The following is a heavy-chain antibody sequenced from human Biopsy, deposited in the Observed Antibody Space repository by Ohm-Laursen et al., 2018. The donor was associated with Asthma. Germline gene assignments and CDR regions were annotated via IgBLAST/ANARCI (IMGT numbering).Heavy chain of an antibody. D-gene: IGHD3-16*02. J-gene: IGHJ5*02. Sequence: SLRLSCAASGFTFKAYGIHWVRQAPGKGLEWVAGIYYDGSRKYYTESVKGRFTISRDNSKNRLYLEMASLRAEDTAVYYCAREKVIESRGFQNWFDPWGQGTLVHVSS. CDR1: GFTFKAYG. CDR3: AREKVIESRGFQNWFDP. CDR2: IYYDGSRK. V-gene: IGHV3-33*08.